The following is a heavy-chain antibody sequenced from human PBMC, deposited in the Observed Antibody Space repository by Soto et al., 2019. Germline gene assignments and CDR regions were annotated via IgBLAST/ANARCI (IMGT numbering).Heavy chain of an antibody. D-gene: IGHD3-22*01. J-gene: IGHJ4*02. V-gene: IGHV4-39*07. CDR1: GDSISSSTYY. Sequence: SEPLSLTCTVSGDSISSSTYYWGWIRQPPGKGLEWIGSMFYSGNTYYNPSLKSRVTLSIDTSKNQFSLKLTSVTAADTAFYYCARSYSYDGSGFYQFDSWGQGTLVT. CDR3: ARSYSYDGSGFYQFDS. CDR2: MFYSGNT.